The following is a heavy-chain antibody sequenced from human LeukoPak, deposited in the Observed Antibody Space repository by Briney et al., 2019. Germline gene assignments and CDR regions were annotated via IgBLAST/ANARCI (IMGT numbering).Heavy chain of an antibody. CDR3: ARGVLNYYDSSGYFNWFDP. Sequence: ASVKVSCKASGGTFSTYFINWVRQATGQGLEWMGWMNPNSGNTGYAQKFQGRVTMTRNTSISTAYMELSSLRSEDTAVYYCARGVLNYYDSSGYFNWFDPWGQGTLVTVSS. D-gene: IGHD3-22*01. V-gene: IGHV1-8*02. J-gene: IGHJ5*02. CDR1: GGTFSTYF. CDR2: MNPNSGNT.